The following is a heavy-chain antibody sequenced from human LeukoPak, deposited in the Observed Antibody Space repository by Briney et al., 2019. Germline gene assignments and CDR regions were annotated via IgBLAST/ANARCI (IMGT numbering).Heavy chain of an antibody. V-gene: IGHV4-34*01. CDR3: ARAVGTAPFDH. Sequence: NPSETLSLTCAVYGGSFSGYYWAWIRQPPGKGLEWIGEINHSGSTTYNPSLKSRVTISVDTSKNQFSLKLSSVTAADTAVYYCARAVGTAPFDHWGQGTLVTVSS. CDR2: INHSGST. J-gene: IGHJ4*02. D-gene: IGHD2-21*02. CDR1: GGSFSGYY.